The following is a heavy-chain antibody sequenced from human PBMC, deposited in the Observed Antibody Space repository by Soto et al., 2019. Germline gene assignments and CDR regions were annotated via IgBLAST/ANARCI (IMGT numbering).Heavy chain of an antibody. D-gene: IGHD1-26*01. CDR1: GFTFSSYS. V-gene: IGHV3-21*01. CDR3: ARDIGSVGATGGFSY. CDR2: ISSSSSYI. J-gene: IGHJ4*02. Sequence: EVQLVESGGGLVKPGGSLRLSCAASGFTFSSYSMNWVRQAPGKGLEWVSSISSSSSYIYYADSVKGRFTISRDNAKNSLYLQMNRLRAEDTAVYYCARDIGSVGATGGFSYWGQGTLVTVSS.